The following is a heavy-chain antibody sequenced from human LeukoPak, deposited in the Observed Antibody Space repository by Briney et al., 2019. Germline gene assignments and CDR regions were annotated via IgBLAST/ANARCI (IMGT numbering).Heavy chain of an antibody. CDR1: EFSVGSNY. CDR2: IYSGGST. Sequence: PGGSLRLSCAASEFSVGSNYMTWVRQAPGKGLEWVSLIYSGGSTYYADSVKGRFTISRDNSKNTLYLQMNSLRAEDTAVYYCARGPWTYDYGDNWFDPWGQGTLVTVSS. J-gene: IGHJ5*02. D-gene: IGHD4-17*01. CDR3: ARGPWTYDYGDNWFDP. V-gene: IGHV3-66*01.